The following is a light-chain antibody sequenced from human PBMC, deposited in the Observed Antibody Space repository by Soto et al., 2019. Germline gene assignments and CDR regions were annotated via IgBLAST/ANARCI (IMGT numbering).Light chain of an antibody. V-gene: IGKV3-15*01. Sequence: TQASATLDGSPGETDTLSCRASQSLSGNLAWYQQKPGQAPRLLIFRASTRATGVPARFSGRGSGTEFTLTISGLRSGDFAVYYGQQYSKWSAWWVGPGTMVDIK. CDR2: RAS. J-gene: IGKJ3*01. CDR3: QQYSKWSAWW. CDR1: QSLSGN.